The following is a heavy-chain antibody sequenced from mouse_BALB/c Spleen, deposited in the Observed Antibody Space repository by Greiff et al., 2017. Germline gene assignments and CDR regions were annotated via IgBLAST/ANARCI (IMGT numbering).Heavy chain of an antibody. V-gene: IGHV3-8*02. D-gene: IGHD2-4*01. CDR2: ISYSGST. CDR1: GDSITSGY. CDR3: ARGEDYGGGYYFDY. J-gene: IGHJ2*01. Sequence: VQLKQSGPSLVKPSQTLSLTCSVTGDSITSGYWNWIRKFPGNKLEYMGYISYSGSTYYNPSLKSRISITRDTSKNQYYLQLNSVTTEDTATYYCARGEDYGGGYYFDYWGQGTTLTVSS.